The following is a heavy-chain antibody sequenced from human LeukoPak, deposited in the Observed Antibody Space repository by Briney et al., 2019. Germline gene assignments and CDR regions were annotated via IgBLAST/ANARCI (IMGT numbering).Heavy chain of an antibody. J-gene: IGHJ4*02. CDR1: GFTFSSYW. Sequence: GGSLRLSCAASGFTFSSYWMSWVRQAPGKGLEWVSAISGSGGSTYYADSVKGRFTISRDNSKNTLYLQMNSLRAEDTAVYYCAKTNLELRFLEWLFADYWGQGTLVTVSS. CDR3: AKTNLELRFLEWLFADY. CDR2: ISGSGGST. D-gene: IGHD3-3*01. V-gene: IGHV3-23*01.